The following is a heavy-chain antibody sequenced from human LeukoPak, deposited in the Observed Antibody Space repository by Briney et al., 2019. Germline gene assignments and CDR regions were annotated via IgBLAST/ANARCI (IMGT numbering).Heavy chain of an antibody. CDR2: INPNSGGT. CDR3: ASPGGGVAGHFDY. J-gene: IGHJ4*02. V-gene: IGHV1-2*02. D-gene: IGHD6-19*01. Sequence: GASVKVSCKASGYTFTGYYMHWLRQAPGQGLEWMGWINPNSGGTNYAQKFQGRVTMTRDTSISTAYMELSRLRSDDTAMYYCASPGGGVAGHFDYWGQGTRVTVSS. CDR1: GYTFTGYY.